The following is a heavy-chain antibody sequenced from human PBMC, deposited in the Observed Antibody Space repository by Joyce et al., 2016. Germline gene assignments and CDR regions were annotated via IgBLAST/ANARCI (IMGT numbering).Heavy chain of an antibody. V-gene: IGHV4-39*01. D-gene: IGHD4-23*01. CDR3: ARLYSGNSVDY. CDR2: ISYSGKT. CDR1: GGSISSISFY. Sequence: QLHLQESGPGLVKPSETLSLTCTVSGGSISSISFYGGWIRQPLGKGLEWIGSISYSGKTYYNPSLKSRVTTSIDTSKNQFSLDLTSVTAADTAVYYCARLYSGNSVDYWGQGTLVTVSS. J-gene: IGHJ4*02.